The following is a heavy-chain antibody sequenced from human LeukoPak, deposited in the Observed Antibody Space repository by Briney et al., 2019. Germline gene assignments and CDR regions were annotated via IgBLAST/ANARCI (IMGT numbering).Heavy chain of an antibody. CDR2: ISYGGST. V-gene: IGHV4-39*01. Sequence: SETLSLTCTVSGGSISRNEYYWGWIRQPPGKGLEWIGSISYGGSTFCNPSLKSRVTISVDASKSQFSLKLSSVTAADTAVFYCVRHARLFHFDYWGQGTLVTVSS. J-gene: IGHJ4*02. CDR3: VRHARLFHFDY. D-gene: IGHD3-22*01. CDR1: GGSISRNEYY.